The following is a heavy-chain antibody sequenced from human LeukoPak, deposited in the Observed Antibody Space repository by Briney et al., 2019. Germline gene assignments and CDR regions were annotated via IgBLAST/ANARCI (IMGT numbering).Heavy chain of an antibody. CDR3: ARVSRGNPVGGDY. D-gene: IGHD4-23*01. CDR1: GYSISSGYY. V-gene: IGHV4-38-2*02. CDR2: IYHSGST. Sequence: SETLSLTCTVSGYSISSGYYWGWIRQPPGKGLEWIGSIYHSGSTYYNPSLKSRVTISVDTSKNQFSLKLSSVTAADTAMYYCARVSRGNPVGGDYWGQGTLVTVSS. J-gene: IGHJ4*02.